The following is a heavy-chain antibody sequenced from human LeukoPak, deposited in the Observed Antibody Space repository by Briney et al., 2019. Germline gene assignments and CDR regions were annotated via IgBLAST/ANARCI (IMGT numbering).Heavy chain of an antibody. J-gene: IGHJ3*02. CDR3: AKGNNYYALGSLHDPFDM. D-gene: IGHD3-10*01. CDR1: GFTFDDYG. Sequence: QSGKSLRLSCATSGFTFDDYGMHWVRQPPGKGLEWISGISWNGAYIRYADSVKGRFTVSRDNAKNSLYLQMNSLRPEDMALYYCAKGNNYYALGSLHDPFDMWGQGTMVTVSS. V-gene: IGHV3-9*03. CDR2: ISWNGAYI.